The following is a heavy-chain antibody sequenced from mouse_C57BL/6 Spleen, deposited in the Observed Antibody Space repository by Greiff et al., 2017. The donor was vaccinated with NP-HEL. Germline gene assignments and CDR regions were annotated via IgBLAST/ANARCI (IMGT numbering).Heavy chain of an antibody. D-gene: IGHD2-4*01. V-gene: IGHV5-4*01. Sequence: EVQLVESGGGLVKPGGSLKLSCAASGFTFSSYAMSWVRQTPEKRLEWVATISDGGSYTYYPDNVKGRFTISRDNAKNNLYLQMSHLKSEDTAMYYCARVYYDYDWFAYWGQGTLVTVSA. CDR3: ARVYYDYDWFAY. CDR2: ISDGGSYT. CDR1: GFTFSSYA. J-gene: IGHJ3*01.